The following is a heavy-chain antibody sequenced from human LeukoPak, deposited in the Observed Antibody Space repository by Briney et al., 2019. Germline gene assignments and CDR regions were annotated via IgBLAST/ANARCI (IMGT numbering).Heavy chain of an antibody. Sequence: PSETLSLTCTVSGGSISSYYWSWIRQPPGKGLEWIGYIYSSGSTNYNPSLNSRVTISVDTSKNQFSLKLSSVTAADTAVYYCARHDKGFDYWGQGTLVTAS. J-gene: IGHJ4*02. CDR2: IYSSGST. CDR1: GGSISSYY. CDR3: ARHDKGFDY. D-gene: IGHD3-22*01. V-gene: IGHV4-59*08.